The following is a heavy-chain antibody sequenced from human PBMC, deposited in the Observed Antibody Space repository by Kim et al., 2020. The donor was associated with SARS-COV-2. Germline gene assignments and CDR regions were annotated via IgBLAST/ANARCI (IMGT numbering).Heavy chain of an antibody. CDR2: SGLGSGGT. V-gene: IGHV1-3*01. J-gene: IGHJ4*02. Sequence: ASVKVSCKTSGYTFSSHTVFWLRQVPGQSLEWMGWSGLGSGGTRYSPKFQGRVAFTLDISATTAYMELTSLGFEDTAVYYCAREQSRGADLDYWGQGSLVIVSS. CDR3: AREQSRGADLDY. CDR1: GYTFSSHT.